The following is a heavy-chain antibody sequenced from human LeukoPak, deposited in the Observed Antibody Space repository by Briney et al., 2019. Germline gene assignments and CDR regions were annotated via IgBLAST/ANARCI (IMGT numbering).Heavy chain of an antibody. D-gene: IGHD6-19*01. CDR3: ARSSLDSSASNY. V-gene: IGHV3-7*01. CDR2: IKQDGTEK. CDR1: GLIFSNYW. J-gene: IGHJ4*02. Sequence: PGGSLRLSCAASGLIFSNYWMSWVRQAPGKGLECVANIKQDGTEKYYVDSVQGRFTISRDNAKNSLYLQMNSLRAEDTAVYYCARSSLDSSASNYWGQGTLVTVSS.